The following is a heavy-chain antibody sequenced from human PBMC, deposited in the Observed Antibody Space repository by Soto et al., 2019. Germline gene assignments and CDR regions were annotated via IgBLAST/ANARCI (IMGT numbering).Heavy chain of an antibody. D-gene: IGHD3-3*01. CDR3: ARGGLRFLEWATPRPYYYYGMDV. CDR1: GYTLTELS. Sequence: GASVKVSCKVSGYTLTELSMHWVRQSPGKGLEWMGGFDPEDGETIYAQKFQGRVTMTEDTSTDTAYMELSSLRSEDTAVYYCARGGLRFLEWATPRPYYYYGMDVWGQGTTVTVSS. J-gene: IGHJ6*02. CDR2: FDPEDGET. V-gene: IGHV1-24*01.